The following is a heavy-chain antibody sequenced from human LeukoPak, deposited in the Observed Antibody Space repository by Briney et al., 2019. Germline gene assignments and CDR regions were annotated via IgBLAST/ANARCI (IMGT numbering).Heavy chain of an antibody. V-gene: IGHV1-18*01. CDR1: GCTFTSYG. D-gene: IGHD2-8*02. Sequence: GASVKVSCKASGCTFTSYGISWVRQAPGQGLEWMGWISAYNGNTNYAQKLQGRVTMTTDTSTSTAYMELRSLRSDDTAVYYCARLGYCTGGVCPGFDYWGQGTLVTVSS. J-gene: IGHJ4*02. CDR3: ARLGYCTGGVCPGFDY. CDR2: ISAYNGNT.